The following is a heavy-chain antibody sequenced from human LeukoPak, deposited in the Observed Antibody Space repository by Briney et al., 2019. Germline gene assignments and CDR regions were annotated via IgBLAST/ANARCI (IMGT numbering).Heavy chain of an antibody. D-gene: IGHD2-15*01. Sequence: KPSETLSLTCAVYGGSFSGYYWSWIRQPPGKGLEWIGEINHSGSTNYNPSLKSRVTISVDTSTNQFSLTLGSVTAADTAVYYCATEAECSGGSCYSYGWFDPWGQGTQVIVSS. CDR1: GGSFSGYY. V-gene: IGHV4-34*01. CDR3: ATEAECSGGSCYSYGWFDP. J-gene: IGHJ5*02. CDR2: INHSGST.